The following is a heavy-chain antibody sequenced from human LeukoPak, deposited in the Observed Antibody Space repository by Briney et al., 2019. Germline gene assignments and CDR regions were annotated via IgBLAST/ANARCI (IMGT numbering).Heavy chain of an antibody. J-gene: IGHJ4*02. CDR3: VRGGINSWTKPYFFDY. CDR2: INPNSGGT. CDR1: GYTFTGYY. V-gene: IGHV1-2*02. D-gene: IGHD6-13*01. Sequence: ASVTVSCKASGYTFTGYYMHWVRQAPGQGLEWMGWINPNSGGTNYAQKFQGRVTMTRDTSISTAYMELTSLSSDDTAVYYCVRGGINSWTKPYFFDYWGQGTLVTVSS.